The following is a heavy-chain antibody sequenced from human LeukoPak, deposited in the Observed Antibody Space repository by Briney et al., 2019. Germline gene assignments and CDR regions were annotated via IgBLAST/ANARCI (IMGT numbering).Heavy chain of an antibody. J-gene: IGHJ6*02. CDR2: IGVGGRPT. V-gene: IGHV3-48*01. D-gene: IGHD3-10*01. CDR3: AKNTWKSSDSGRGRMDV. CDR1: GFSFSHYS. Sequence: GGSLRLSCAASGFSFSHYSMTWARQASGKGLEWISYIGVGGRPTNYADSVKARLTISRDDAQNSLYLQMNSLRAEDTAVYYCAKNTWKSSDSGRGRMDVWGQGTTVTVSS.